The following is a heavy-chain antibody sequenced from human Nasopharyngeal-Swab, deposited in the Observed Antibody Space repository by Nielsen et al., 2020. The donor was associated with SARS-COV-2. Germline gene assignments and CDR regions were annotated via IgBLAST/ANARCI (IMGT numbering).Heavy chain of an antibody. CDR1: GFTFSDYW. J-gene: IGHJ3*01. CDR2: IKYDGTDK. Sequence: GGSLRLSCAASGFTFSDYWMSWFRQAPEKGLEWVANIKYDGTDKYFADSVKGRFTISRDNARKSLYLQMNSLRVEDTAVYYCARDWSRAADVWGQGKMVTVSS. D-gene: IGHD2-15*01. CDR3: ARDWSRAADV. V-gene: IGHV3-7*01.